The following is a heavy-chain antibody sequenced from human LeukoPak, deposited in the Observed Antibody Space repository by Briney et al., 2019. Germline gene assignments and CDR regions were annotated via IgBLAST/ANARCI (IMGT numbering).Heavy chain of an antibody. J-gene: IGHJ4*02. V-gene: IGHV3-30*18. D-gene: IGHD6-19*01. CDR3: ANAVAGTWGIFDY. CDR1: GFTFSSYG. Sequence: GGSLRLSCAASGFTFSSYGMHWVRQAPGKGLEWVAVISYDGSNKYYADSVKGRFTISRDNSKNTLYLQMNGLRAEDTAVYYCANAVAGTWGIFDYWGQGTLVTVSS. CDR2: ISYDGSNK.